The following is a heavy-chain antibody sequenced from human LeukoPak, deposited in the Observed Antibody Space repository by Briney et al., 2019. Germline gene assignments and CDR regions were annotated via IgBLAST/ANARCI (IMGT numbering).Heavy chain of an antibody. CDR2: ISGSGGST. CDR1: GFTFSSYA. V-gene: IGHV3-23*01. D-gene: IGHD3-22*01. CDR3: AKDLGRYGYDSSGYLDY. Sequence: GGSLRLSCAASGFTFSSYAVSWVRQAPGKGLEWVSAISGSGGSTYYADSVKGRFTISRDNSKNTLYLQMNSLRAEDTAVYYCAKDLGRYGYDSSGYLDYWGQGTLVTVSS. J-gene: IGHJ4*02.